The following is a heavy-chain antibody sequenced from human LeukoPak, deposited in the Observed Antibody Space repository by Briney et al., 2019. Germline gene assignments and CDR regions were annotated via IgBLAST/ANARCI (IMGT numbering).Heavy chain of an antibody. CDR1: GYSFSNEW. D-gene: IGHD5-24*01. V-gene: IGHV5-51*01. CDR3: ARQRPGYINDAFDI. CDR2: IYPGDSDT. Sequence: GESLKISCKASGYSFSNEWIGWVRQVPGKGLEWMGIIYPGDSDTRYSPSLQGQVTISADKSINTAFPQWSSLGASDTAIYFCARQRPGYINDAFDIWGQGTRVTVSS. J-gene: IGHJ3*02.